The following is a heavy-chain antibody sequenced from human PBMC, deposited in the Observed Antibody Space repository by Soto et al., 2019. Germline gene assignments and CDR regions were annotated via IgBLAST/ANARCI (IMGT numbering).Heavy chain of an antibody. D-gene: IGHD2-15*01. J-gene: IGHJ4*02. CDR2: ISYDGSNK. V-gene: IGHV3-30*18. CDR3: AKDPCSGGSCYSADY. Sequence: GGSLRLSCAASGFTFSSYGMHWVRQAPGKGLEWVAVISYDGSNKYYADSVKGRFTISRDNSKNTLYLQMNSLRAEDTAVYYCAKDPCSGGSCYSADYWGQGTLVTVSS. CDR1: GFTFSSYG.